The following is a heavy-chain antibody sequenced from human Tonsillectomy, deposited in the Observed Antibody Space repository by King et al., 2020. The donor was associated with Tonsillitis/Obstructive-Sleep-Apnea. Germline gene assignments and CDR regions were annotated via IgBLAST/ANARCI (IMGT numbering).Heavy chain of an antibody. CDR2: IYYSGST. J-gene: IGHJ4*02. Sequence: QLQESGPGLVKPSETLSLTCTVSGGSISSSSYYWGWIRQPPGKGLEWIGSIYYSGSTYYNPSLKSRVTISVDTSKNQFSLKLSSVTAADTAVYYCAEPSSGWYFDYWGQGTLVTVSS. D-gene: IGHD6-19*01. V-gene: IGHV4-39*01. CDR3: AEPSSGWYFDY. CDR1: GGSISSSSYY.